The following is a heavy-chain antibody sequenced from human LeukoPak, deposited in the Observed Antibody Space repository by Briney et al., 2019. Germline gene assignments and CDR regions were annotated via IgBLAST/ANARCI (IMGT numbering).Heavy chain of an antibody. CDR2: VNLQGST. CDR1: GFTFSKSW. CDR3: AREGGPYRPLDY. J-gene: IGHJ4*02. V-gene: IGHV4-4*02. Sequence: PGGSLRLSCAASGFTFSKSWMTWVRQGPGKGLEWIGEVNLQGSTNYNPSLMRRVAISVDTSANHVSLQLTSVTAAGTAVYYCAREGGPYRPLDYSGQGTLVTVSS.